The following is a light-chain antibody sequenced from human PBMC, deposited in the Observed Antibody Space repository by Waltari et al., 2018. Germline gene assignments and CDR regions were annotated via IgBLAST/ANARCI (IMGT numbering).Light chain of an antibody. V-gene: IGLV7-43*01. J-gene: IGLJ2*01. CDR3: LLYYSGGARV. CDR1: TGAVTSNYY. Sequence: QTVVTQESSLTVSPGGTVTLTCASSTGAVTSNYYPNWIQQRPGQAPRALIYNTNNKYSWTPARFSGSLLGGKAALTLSRAQPEDEADYYCLLYYSGGARVFGGGTKLTV. CDR2: NTN.